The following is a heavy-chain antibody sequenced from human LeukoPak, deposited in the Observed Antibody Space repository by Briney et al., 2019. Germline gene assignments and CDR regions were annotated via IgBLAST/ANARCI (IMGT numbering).Heavy chain of an antibody. CDR3: ARLLGGMIVAAY. V-gene: IGHV3-11*03. J-gene: IGHJ4*02. D-gene: IGHD3-22*01. CDR1: GFTFSDYY. CDR2: ISSSSTYT. Sequence: GGSLRLSCAASGFTFSDYYMGWIRQAPGRGLEWVSYISSSSTYTNYADSVKGRFTISRDNAKNSLYLQINSLRAEDTALYYCARLLGGMIVAAYWGQGTLVTVSS.